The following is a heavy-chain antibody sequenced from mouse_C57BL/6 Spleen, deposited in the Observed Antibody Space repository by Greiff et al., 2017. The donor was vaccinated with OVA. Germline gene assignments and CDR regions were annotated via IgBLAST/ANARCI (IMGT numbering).Heavy chain of an antibody. V-gene: IGHV1-50*01. CDR1: GYTFTSYW. D-gene: IGHD1-1*01. CDR3: ARPYYYGSSSYYFDY. J-gene: IGHJ2*01. CDR2: IDPSDSYT. Sequence: QVQLQQPGAELVKPGASVKLSCKASGYTFTSYWMQWVKQRPGQGLEWIGEIDPSDSYTNYNQKFKGKATLTVDTSSSTAYMQLSSLTSEDSAVYYCARPYYYGSSSYYFDYWGQGTTLTVSS.